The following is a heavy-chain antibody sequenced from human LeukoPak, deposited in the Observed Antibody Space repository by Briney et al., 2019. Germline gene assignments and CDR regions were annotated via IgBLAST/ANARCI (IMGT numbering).Heavy chain of an antibody. Sequence: GGSLRLSCAASGFTFSSYWISWVRQAPGKGLEWVANIKQDGSEKYYVDSVKGRFTISRDNAKNSLYLQMNSLRAEDTAVYYCAREGRGWYIYYYYMDVWGKGTTVTVSS. J-gene: IGHJ6*03. CDR2: IKQDGSEK. V-gene: IGHV3-7*01. CDR1: GFTFSSYW. D-gene: IGHD6-19*01. CDR3: AREGRGWYIYYYYMDV.